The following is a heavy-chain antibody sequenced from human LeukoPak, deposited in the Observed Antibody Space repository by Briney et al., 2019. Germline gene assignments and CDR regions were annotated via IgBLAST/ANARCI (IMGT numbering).Heavy chain of an antibody. D-gene: IGHD2-21*02. J-gene: IGHJ1*01. CDR1: GYTFTGYY. V-gene: IGHV1-2*04. CDR3: ARRNCGGDCYFGFQH. Sequence: ASVKVSCKASGYTFTGYYMHWVRQAPGQGLEWMGWINPNSGGTNYAQKFQGWVTMTRDTSISTAYMELSRLRSDDTAVYYCARRNCGGDCYFGFQHWGQGTLVTVSS. CDR2: INPNSGGT.